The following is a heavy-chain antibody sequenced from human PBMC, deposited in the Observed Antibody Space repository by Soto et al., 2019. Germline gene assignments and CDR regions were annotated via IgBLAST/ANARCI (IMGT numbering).Heavy chain of an antibody. CDR1: GGAFTGYA. Sequence: QVQLVQSGVEVKKPGSSVKVSCKASGGAFTGYAITWVRQAPGQGLEWMGGIIPLFGTSNYAQKFQARVTITADKSTSTAYMELRSLRFEDTAVYFCARVHFDILTGHYKTWFDPWGQGTLVTVSS. D-gene: IGHD3-9*01. V-gene: IGHV1-69*06. J-gene: IGHJ5*02. CDR3: ARVHFDILTGHYKTWFDP. CDR2: IIPLFGTS.